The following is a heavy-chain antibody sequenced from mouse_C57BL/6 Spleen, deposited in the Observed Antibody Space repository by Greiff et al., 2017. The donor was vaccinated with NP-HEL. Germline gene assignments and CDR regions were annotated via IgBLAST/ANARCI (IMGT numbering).Heavy chain of an antibody. CDR2: IWSDGST. CDR1: GFSLTSYG. D-gene: IGHD2-5*01. CDR3: AKQAYYSKYGYTKDY. J-gene: IGHJ4*01. V-gene: IGHV2-6*03. Sequence: QVQLKESGPGLVAPSQSLSITCTVSGFSLTSYGVHWVRQPPGKGLEWLVVIWSDGSTTYNSALKSRLSISKDNSKSQVFLQMNSLQTDDTGMKYCAKQAYYSKYGYTKDYWGQGTSVTVSS.